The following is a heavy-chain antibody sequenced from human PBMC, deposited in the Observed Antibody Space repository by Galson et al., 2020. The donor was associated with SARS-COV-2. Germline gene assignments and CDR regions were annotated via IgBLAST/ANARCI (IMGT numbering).Heavy chain of an antibody. V-gene: IGHV4-39*07. D-gene: IGHD3-22*01. CDR1: GGSISSSSYY. J-gene: IGHJ5*02. CDR3: ARALYYYDSSGLVLGDWFDP. CDR2: IHYSGST. Sequence: SETLSLTCTVSGGSISSSSYYCGWIRPPPGKRLEWIGSIHYSGSTYYTPSLKSRVTISVDTSKNQFSLKLSSVTAADTAVYYCARALYYYDSSGLVLGDWFDPWGQGTLVTVSS.